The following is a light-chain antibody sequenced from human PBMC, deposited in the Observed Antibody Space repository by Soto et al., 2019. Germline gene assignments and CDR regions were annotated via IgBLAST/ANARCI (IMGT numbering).Light chain of an antibody. CDR3: QQYCSSPYT. J-gene: IGKJ2*01. Sequence: EIVLTQSPATLSLSPGERATLSCGASQRVSSSYLAWYQQKPGLAPRLLVYDASSRATGIPDRFSGSGSGTDFTLTISRLEPEDFALYYCQQYCSSPYTFGQGTKLEIK. CDR1: QRVSSSY. V-gene: IGKV3D-20*01. CDR2: DAS.